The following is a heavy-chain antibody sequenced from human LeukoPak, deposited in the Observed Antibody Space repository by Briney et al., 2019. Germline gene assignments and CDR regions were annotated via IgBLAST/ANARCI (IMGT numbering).Heavy chain of an antibody. CDR2: FDPEDGET. CDR1: GYTLTELS. V-gene: IGHV1-24*01. D-gene: IGHD6-13*01. J-gene: IGHJ4*02. Sequence: ASVKVSCKVSGYTLTELSMHWVRQAPGKGLEWMGGFDPEDGETIYAQKFQGRVTMTTDTSTSTAYMELRSLRSDDTAVYYCARDNRGSSWYFPGYYFDYWGQGTLVTVSS. CDR3: ARDNRGSSWYFPGYYFDY.